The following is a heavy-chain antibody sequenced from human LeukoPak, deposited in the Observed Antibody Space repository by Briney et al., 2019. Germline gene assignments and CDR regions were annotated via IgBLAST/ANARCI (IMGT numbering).Heavy chain of an antibody. Sequence: KASETLSLTCAVYGGSFSGYYWSWIRQPPGKGLEWIGEINHSGSTNYNPSLKSRVTISVDTSKNQFSLKLSSVTAADTAVYYCARGGYSGYDYVDYYFDYWGQGTLVTVSS. J-gene: IGHJ4*02. CDR2: INHSGST. V-gene: IGHV4-34*01. CDR3: ARGGYSGYDYVDYYFDY. D-gene: IGHD5-12*01. CDR1: GGSFSGYY.